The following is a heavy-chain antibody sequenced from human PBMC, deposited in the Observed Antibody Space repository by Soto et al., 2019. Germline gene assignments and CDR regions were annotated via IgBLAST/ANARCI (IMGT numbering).Heavy chain of an antibody. J-gene: IGHJ6*03. CDR1: GYSLTSYL. CDR3: ATPASKFRTYYYYMDV. D-gene: IGHD3-10*01. CDR2: IYPGDSDT. V-gene: IGHV5-51*01. Sequence: GESLKISCKGSGYSLTSYLIGWVRQMPGKGLEWMGIIYPGDSDTRYSPSFQGQVTISADKSISTAYLQWSSLKASDTAMYYCATPASKFRTYYYYMDVWGKGTTVTVSS.